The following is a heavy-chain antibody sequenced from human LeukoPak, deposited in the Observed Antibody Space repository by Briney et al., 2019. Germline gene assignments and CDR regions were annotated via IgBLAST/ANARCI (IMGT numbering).Heavy chain of an antibody. V-gene: IGHV3-21*01. CDR3: ARVGSSTVQMAPHDY. CDR2: ISSSSSYI. D-gene: IGHD4-11*01. Sequence: GGSLRLSCAASGFTFSSYSMNWVRQAPGKGLEWVSSISSSSSYIYYADSVKGRFTISRDNAKNSLYLQMNSLRAEDTAVYYCARVGSSTVQMAPHDYWGQGTLVTVPS. CDR1: GFTFSSYS. J-gene: IGHJ4*02.